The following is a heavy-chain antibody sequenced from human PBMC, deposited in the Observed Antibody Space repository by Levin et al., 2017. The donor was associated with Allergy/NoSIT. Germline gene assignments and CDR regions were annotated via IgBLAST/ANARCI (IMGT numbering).Heavy chain of an antibody. Sequence: PSETLSLTCTVSGGSISSGSYYWSWIRQPAGKGLEWIGRIYTSGSTNYNPSLKSRVTISVDTSKNQFSLKLSSVTAADTAVYYCARETRYYDILTGYLPGGFDPWGQGTLVTVSS. J-gene: IGHJ5*02. V-gene: IGHV4-61*02. D-gene: IGHD3-9*01. CDR1: GGSISSGSYY. CDR2: IYTSGST. CDR3: ARETRYYDILTGYLPGGFDP.